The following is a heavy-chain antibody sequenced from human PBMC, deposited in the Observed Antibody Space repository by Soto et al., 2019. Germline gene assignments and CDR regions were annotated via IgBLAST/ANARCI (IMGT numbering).Heavy chain of an antibody. D-gene: IGHD1-26*01. Sequence: SETLSLTCTVSGGSISSYYWSWIRQPPGKGLEWIGYIYYSGSTNYNPSLKSRVTISVDTSKNQFSLKLSSVTAADTAVYYCARVLSGRLAWFAPWGQGTLVTVSS. CDR3: ARVLSGRLAWFAP. J-gene: IGHJ5*02. V-gene: IGHV4-59*01. CDR1: GGSISSYY. CDR2: IYYSGST.